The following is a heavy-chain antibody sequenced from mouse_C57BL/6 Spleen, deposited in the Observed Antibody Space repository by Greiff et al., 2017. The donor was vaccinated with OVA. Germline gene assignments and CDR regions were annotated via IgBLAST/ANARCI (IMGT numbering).Heavy chain of an antibody. CDR3: ARSDGSSFYWYFDV. Sequence: QVQLQQSGAELARPGASVKMSCKASGYTFTSYWITWVKQRPGQGLEWIGDIYPGSGSTNYNEKFKSKATLTVDTSSSTAYMQLSSLTSEDSAVYYCARSDGSSFYWYFDVWGTGTTVTVSS. V-gene: IGHV1-55*01. J-gene: IGHJ1*03. CDR1: GYTFTSYW. D-gene: IGHD1-1*01. CDR2: IYPGSGST.